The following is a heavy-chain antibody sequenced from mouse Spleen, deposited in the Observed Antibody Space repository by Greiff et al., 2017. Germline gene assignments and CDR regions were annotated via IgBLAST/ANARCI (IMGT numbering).Heavy chain of an antibody. D-gene: IGHD1-1*01. V-gene: IGHV1-54*01. CDR3: ARDGSSPLAY. CDR2: INPGSGGT. CDR1: GYAFTNYL. J-gene: IGHJ3*01. Sequence: QVHVKQSGAELVRPGTSVKVSCKASGYAFTNYLIEWVKQRPGQGLEWIGVINPGSGGTNYNEKFKGKATLTADKSSSTAYMQLSSLTSEDSAVYFCARDGSSPLAYWGQGTLVTVSA.